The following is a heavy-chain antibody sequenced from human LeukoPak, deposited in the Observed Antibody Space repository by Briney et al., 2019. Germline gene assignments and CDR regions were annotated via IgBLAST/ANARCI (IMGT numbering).Heavy chain of an antibody. D-gene: IGHD4-17*01. CDR1: GFNFRAYR. CDR3: AKENYGDAFDI. J-gene: IGHJ3*02. CDR2: ISSTGGTK. Sequence: GGSLRLSCAASGFNFRAYRMTWVRQAPRKGLEWISFISSTGGTKYYADSVKGRFTISRDNSKNTLYLQMNSLRAEDTAVYYCAKENYGDAFDIWGQGTMVTVSS. V-gene: IGHV3-23*01.